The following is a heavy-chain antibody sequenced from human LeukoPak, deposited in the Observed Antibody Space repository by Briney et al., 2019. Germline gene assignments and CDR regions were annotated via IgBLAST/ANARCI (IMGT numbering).Heavy chain of an antibody. Sequence: GGSLRLSCAASGFTFNYYAMSWVRQALGKGLEWVSGISDNEGTTYYTDSVKGRFTISRDNTKNTVHLQMNNLRADDTAVYFCARHDSFIPYWGQGTLVTVSS. CDR3: ARHDSFIPY. J-gene: IGHJ4*02. CDR1: GFTFNYYA. D-gene: IGHD5-18*01. CDR2: ISDNEGTT. V-gene: IGHV3-23*01.